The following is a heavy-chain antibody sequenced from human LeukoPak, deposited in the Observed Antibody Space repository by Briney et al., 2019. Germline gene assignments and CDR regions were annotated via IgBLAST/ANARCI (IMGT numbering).Heavy chain of an antibody. V-gene: IGHV3-21*01. CDR2: ISSSRSNI. D-gene: IGHD1-14*01. CDR3: ARDLRANTTPPPAYFDY. Sequence: GRSLRLSFASSGFTYSSYSMNGVRQAPGKGLECVPSISSSRSNIYYADEVKGRFTISRDNAKKSLYLQMNSLRAEDTAVYYCARDLRANTTPPPAYFDYWGQGTLVTVSS. J-gene: IGHJ4*02. CDR1: GFTYSSYS.